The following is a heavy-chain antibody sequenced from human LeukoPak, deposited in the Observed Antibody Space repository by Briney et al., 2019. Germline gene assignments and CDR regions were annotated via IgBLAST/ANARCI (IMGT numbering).Heavy chain of an antibody. V-gene: IGHV3-11*06. CDR3: ASGFSSSPYFDY. J-gene: IGHJ4*02. D-gene: IGHD6-6*01. CDR1: GLTFSDYY. CDR2: ITGSSSYI. Sequence: GGSLRLSCAASGLTFSDYYMSWIRQAPGKGLEWVSFITGSSSYIYYTDSVKGRFTISRDNAENSLFLQMNSLRGEDTAVYYCASGFSSSPYFDYWGQGTLVTVSS.